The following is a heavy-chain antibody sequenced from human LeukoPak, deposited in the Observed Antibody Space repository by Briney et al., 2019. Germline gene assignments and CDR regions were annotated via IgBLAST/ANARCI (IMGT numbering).Heavy chain of an antibody. CDR3: ARGRITFGGGYFDY. V-gene: IGHV4-31*03. J-gene: IGHJ4*02. Sequence: TSETLSLTCTVSGGSISSGGYYWSWIRQHPGKGLEWIGYIYYSGSTYYNPSLKSRVTISVDTSKNQFSLKLSSVTAADTAVYYCARGRITFGGGYFDYWGQGTLVTVSS. D-gene: IGHD3-16*01. CDR1: GGSISSGGYY. CDR2: IYYSGST.